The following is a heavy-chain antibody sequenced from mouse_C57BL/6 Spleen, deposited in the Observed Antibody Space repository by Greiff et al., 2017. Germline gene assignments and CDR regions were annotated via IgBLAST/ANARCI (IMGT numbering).Heavy chain of an antibody. CDR3: TRGIPYYCSRDYFDY. V-gene: IGHV1-5*01. CDR1: GYTFTSYW. J-gene: IGHJ2*01. D-gene: IGHD1-1*01. CDR2: IYPGNSDT. Sequence: VQLQQSGTVLARPGASVKMSCKTSGYTFTSYWMHWVKQRPGQGLEWIGAIYPGNSDTSYNQKFKGKAKLTAVTSASTAYMELSSLTNEDSAVYYWTRGIPYYCSRDYFDYWGQGTTLTVSA.